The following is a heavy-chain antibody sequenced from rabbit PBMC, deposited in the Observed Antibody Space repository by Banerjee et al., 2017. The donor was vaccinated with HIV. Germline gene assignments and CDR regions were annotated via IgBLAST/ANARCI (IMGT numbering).Heavy chain of an antibody. D-gene: IGHD4-1*01. V-gene: IGHV1S7*01. J-gene: IGHJ4*01. CDR2: IDPVFGIT. Sequence: HLKESGGGLVQPGGSLKLSCTASGFTLSSYYMNWVRQAPGKGLEWIGYIDPVFGITYYANWVSGRFTISSHNAQNTLFLQLNSLTAADTATYFCVREVAARFKLWGPGTLVTVS. CDR3: VREVAARFKL. CDR1: GFTLSSYY.